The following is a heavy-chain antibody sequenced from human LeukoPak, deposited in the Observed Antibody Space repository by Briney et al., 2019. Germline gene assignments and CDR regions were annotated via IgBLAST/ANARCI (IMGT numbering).Heavy chain of an antibody. J-gene: IGHJ4*02. D-gene: IGHD3-10*01. Sequence: PGGSLRLSCAASGFTFSNYAMSWVRQAPGKGLEWVSAISGSGGSTYYADSVKGRFNISRDNSKNTLYLQMNSLRAEDTAVYYCAKAYGSGSYFPYFDYWGQRTLVTVSS. CDR1: GFTFSNYA. CDR2: ISGSGGST. CDR3: AKAYGSGSYFPYFDY. V-gene: IGHV3-23*01.